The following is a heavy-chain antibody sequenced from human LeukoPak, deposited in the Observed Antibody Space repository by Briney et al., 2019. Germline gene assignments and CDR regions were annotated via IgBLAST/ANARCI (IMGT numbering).Heavy chain of an antibody. CDR3: AKSGYNRFDY. CDR2: ISGSDSST. CDR1: GFTFSSSA. V-gene: IGHV3-23*01. D-gene: IGHD5-24*01. J-gene: IGHJ4*02. Sequence: GGSLRLSCAASGFTFSSSAMSWVRQAPGKGLEWVSTISGSDSSTHYADSVKGRFTISRDNSKNTLYLQMNSLRADDTAVYYCAKSGYNRFDYWGQGTLVTVSS.